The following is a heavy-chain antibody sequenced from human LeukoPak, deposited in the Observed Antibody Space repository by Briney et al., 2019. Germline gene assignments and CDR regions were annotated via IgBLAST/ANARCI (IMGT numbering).Heavy chain of an antibody. CDR2: IYYSGST. J-gene: IGHJ6*03. CDR1: GGSISSSSYY. V-gene: IGHV4-39*07. D-gene: IGHD3-22*01. Sequence: PSETLSLTCTVSGGSISSSSYYWGWIRQPPGKGLEWIGSIYYSGSTYYNPSLKSRVTISVDTSKNQFSLKLSSVTAADTAVYYCARARGYYDSSGYSADVVSNRYYYYYMDVWGKGTTVTVSS. CDR3: ARARGYYDSSGYSADVVSNRYYYYYMDV.